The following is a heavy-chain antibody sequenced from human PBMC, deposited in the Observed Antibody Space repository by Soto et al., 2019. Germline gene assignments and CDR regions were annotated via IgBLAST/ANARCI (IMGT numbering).Heavy chain of an antibody. D-gene: IGHD7-27*01. Sequence: ASVKVSCKASGYTFTGYYMHWVRQAPGQGLEWMGWINPNSGGTNYAQKFQGWVTMTRDTSISTAYMELSRLRSDDTAVYYCARDQRAGDGGLWIYYWGQGTLVTVSS. CDR2: INPNSGGT. CDR1: GYTFTGYY. J-gene: IGHJ4*02. V-gene: IGHV1-2*04. CDR3: ARDQRAGDGGLWIYY.